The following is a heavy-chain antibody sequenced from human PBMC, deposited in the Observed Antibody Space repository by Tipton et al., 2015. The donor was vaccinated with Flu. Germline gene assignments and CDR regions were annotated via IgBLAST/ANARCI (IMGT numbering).Heavy chain of an antibody. J-gene: IGHJ4*02. V-gene: IGHV3-49*04. CDR3: TMTTVTSDFDD. CDR1: GVSGFVFGNYG. CDR2: IRSEEYGGTP. D-gene: IGHD4-17*01. Sequence: SLRLSCTASGVSGFVFGNYGFSWVRPTPGKGLEWVGFIRSEEYGGTPEYATSVRGRFVISRDDSKGLVYLEMNALKVDDTGVYYCTMTTVTSDFDDWGQGTQVTVSS.